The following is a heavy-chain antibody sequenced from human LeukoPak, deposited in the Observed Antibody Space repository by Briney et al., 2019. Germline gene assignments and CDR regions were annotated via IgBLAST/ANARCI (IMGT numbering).Heavy chain of an antibody. CDR2: TSTGGRTV. CDR3: ARGGTVTYYFDH. J-gene: IGHJ4*02. V-gene: IGHV3-48*03. D-gene: IGHD4-17*01. Sequence: PGGSLRLSCAASGFNFSDYEMNWLRQAPGKGLEWLSYTSTGGRTVKYADSVKGRFTISRDSARSSLYLQMTNLRVEDTAVYFCARGGTVTYYFDHWGQGILVAVSS. CDR1: GFNFSDYE.